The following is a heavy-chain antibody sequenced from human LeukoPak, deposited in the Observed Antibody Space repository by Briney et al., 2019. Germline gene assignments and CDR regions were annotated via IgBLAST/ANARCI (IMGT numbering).Heavy chain of an antibody. J-gene: IGHJ4*02. Sequence: GGSLRLSCAASGFTFSSNGMSWVRQAPGKGLEWVSVISGTGGSTFYADSVKGRFTISRDNSKNTLYLQMNSLGAEDTAIYYCAKALAAVGRTNDYWGQGTLVTVSS. CDR3: AKALAAVGRTNDY. V-gene: IGHV3-23*01. CDR2: ISGTGGST. CDR1: GFTFSSNG. D-gene: IGHD6-13*01.